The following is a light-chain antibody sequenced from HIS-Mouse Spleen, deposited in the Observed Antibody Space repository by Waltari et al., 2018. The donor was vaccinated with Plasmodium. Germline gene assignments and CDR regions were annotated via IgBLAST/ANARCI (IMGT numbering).Light chain of an antibody. J-gene: IGLJ3*02. V-gene: IGLV3-25*03. CDR2: KDS. CDR3: QSADSSGTYGV. CDR1: ALPTQY. Sequence: SYELTQPPSVSVSPGQTARITCSGDALPTQYAYWYQQKPGQAPVLVIYKDSERPSGIPERVSGASSGTTVTLTSSGVQAEDEADYYCQSADSSGTYGVFGGGTKLTVL.